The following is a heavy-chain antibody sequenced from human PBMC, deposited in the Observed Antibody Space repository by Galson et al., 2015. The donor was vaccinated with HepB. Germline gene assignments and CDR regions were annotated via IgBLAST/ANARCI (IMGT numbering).Heavy chain of an antibody. CDR1: GFTFSSYA. D-gene: IGHD6-13*01. CDR3: ARPGHSSSWYESYYGMDV. V-gene: IGHV3-30*04. CDR2: ISYDGSNK. J-gene: IGHJ6*02. Sequence: SLRLSCAASGFTFSSYAMHWVRQAPGKGLEWVAVISYDGSNKYYADSVKGRFTISRDNSKNTLYLQMNSLRAEDTAVYYCARPGHSSSWYESYYGMDVWGQGTTVTVSS.